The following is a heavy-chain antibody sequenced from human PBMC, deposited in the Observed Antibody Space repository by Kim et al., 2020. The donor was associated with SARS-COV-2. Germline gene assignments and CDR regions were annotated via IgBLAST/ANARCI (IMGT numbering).Heavy chain of an antibody. CDR3: ARVSGYSEGAFDI. D-gene: IGHD5-18*01. Sequence: GGSLRLSCAASGFTFSSYSMNWVRQAPGKGLEWVSSISSSCSYIYYADSVKGRFTISRDNAKNSLYLQMNSLRAEDTAVYYCARVSGYSEGAFDIWGRGTMVTVSS. J-gene: IGHJ3*02. V-gene: IGHV3-21*01. CDR1: GFTFSSYS. CDR2: ISSSCSYI.